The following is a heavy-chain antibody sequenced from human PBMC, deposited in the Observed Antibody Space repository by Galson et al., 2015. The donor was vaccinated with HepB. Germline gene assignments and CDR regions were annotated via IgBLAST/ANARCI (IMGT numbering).Heavy chain of an antibody. CDR2: VFPGDSDT. Sequence: QSGAEVKKPGESLKISCKGSGYSFTNYWIVWVRQMPGKGLEWMGIVFPGDSDTRYSPSFQGQVTISADKSISTAYLQWSRLKASDTAMYFCARSRASVAGFDYWGQGTLVTVSS. V-gene: IGHV5-51*01. CDR3: ARSRASVAGFDY. J-gene: IGHJ4*02. CDR1: GYSFTNYW.